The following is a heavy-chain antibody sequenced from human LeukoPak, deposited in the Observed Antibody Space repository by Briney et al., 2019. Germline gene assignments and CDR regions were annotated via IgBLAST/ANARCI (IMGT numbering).Heavy chain of an antibody. V-gene: IGHV4-39*01. Sequence: SETLSLTCIVSGGSISSSSHHWGWIRQPPGKGPEWIGNIYYSGSTNYNPSLKSRVTISVDTSKNQFSLKLSSVTAADTAEYYCSRRVAGSGYRDYWGQGTLVTVSS. CDR3: SRRVAGSGYRDY. J-gene: IGHJ4*02. CDR1: GGSISSSSHH. D-gene: IGHD3-22*01. CDR2: IYYSGST.